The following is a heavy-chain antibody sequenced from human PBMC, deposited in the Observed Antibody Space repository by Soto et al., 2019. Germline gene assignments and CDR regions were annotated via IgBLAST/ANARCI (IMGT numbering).Heavy chain of an antibody. CDR3: ARRIGETLRPGYCTSTSCPYYLDQ. Sequence: SETLSLTCAVSGDSVRRGGYSWSWIRQPPGKGLEWIGYIYHSGNTYYNPSLKSRVTISVDKSKNKFSLKLSSVTAADTAVYYCARRIGETLRPGYCTSTSCPYYLDQWGQGTLVTVPP. CDR1: GDSVRRGGYS. D-gene: IGHD2-2*01. CDR2: IYHSGNT. J-gene: IGHJ4*02. V-gene: IGHV4-30-2*01.